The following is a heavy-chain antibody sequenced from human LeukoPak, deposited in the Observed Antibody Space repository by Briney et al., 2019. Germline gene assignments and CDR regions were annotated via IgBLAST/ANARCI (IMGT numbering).Heavy chain of an antibody. CDR2: IYYSGST. CDR3: ARSGGDYDYVWGSYRPAKPDH. D-gene: IGHD3-16*02. J-gene: IGHJ4*02. V-gene: IGHV4-39*01. Sequence: SETLSLTXTVSGGSISSSSYYWGWICQPPGKGLEWIGSIYYSGSTYYNPSLKSRVTISVDTSKNQFSLKLSSVTAADTAVYYCARSGGDYDYVWGSYRPAKPDHWGQGTLVTVSS. CDR1: GGSISSSSYY.